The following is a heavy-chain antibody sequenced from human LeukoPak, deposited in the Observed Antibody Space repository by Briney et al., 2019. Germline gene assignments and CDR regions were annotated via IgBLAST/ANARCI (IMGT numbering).Heavy chain of an antibody. CDR1: GLTFSSHW. D-gene: IGHD6-19*01. J-gene: IGHJ4*02. CDR3: AKEKSQGRIAVAGREDY. CDR2: ITNDGSST. V-gene: IGHV3-74*01. Sequence: GGSLRLSCAASGLTFSSHWMHWVRQAPGKGLVWVSRITNDGSSTTYADSVKGRSTISRDNAKNMLYLQVNSLRAEDTAVYYCAKEKSQGRIAVAGREDYWGQGTLVTVSS.